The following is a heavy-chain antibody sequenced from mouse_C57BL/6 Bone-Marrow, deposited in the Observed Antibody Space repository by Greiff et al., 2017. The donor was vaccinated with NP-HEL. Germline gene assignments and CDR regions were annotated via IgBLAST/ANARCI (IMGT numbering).Heavy chain of an antibody. Sequence: VQLKDSVAELVRPGASVKLSCTASGFNIKNTYMHWVKQRPEQGLEWIGRIDPANGNTKYAPKFQGKATITADTSSNTAYLQLSSLTSEDTALYYCASYGYDRLFEAYWGQGTLVTVSA. CDR2: IDPANGNT. CDR3: ASYGYDRLFEAY. D-gene: IGHD2-2*01. J-gene: IGHJ3*01. V-gene: IGHV14-3*01. CDR1: GFNIKNTY.